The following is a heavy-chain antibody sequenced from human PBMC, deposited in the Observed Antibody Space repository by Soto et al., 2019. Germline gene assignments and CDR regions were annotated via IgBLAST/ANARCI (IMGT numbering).Heavy chain of an antibody. CDR2: IYTRGSI. Sequence: WTWIRQPAGKGLEWIGRIYTRGSINYNPSLKSRVTMSVDTSKNQFSLKLSSVTAAVTAVYYCARDGDRARVLFGVVPIWGQGTMVTVSS. J-gene: IGHJ3*02. CDR3: ARDGDRARVLFGVVPI. V-gene: IGHV4-4*07. D-gene: IGHD3-3*01.